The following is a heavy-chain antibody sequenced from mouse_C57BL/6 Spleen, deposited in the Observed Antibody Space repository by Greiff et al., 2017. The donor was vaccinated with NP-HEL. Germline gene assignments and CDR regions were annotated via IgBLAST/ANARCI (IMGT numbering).Heavy chain of an antibody. J-gene: IGHJ4*01. Sequence: EVQLQQSGPELVKPGASVKISCKASGYTFTDYYMNWVKQSHGKSLEWIGDINPNNGGTSYNQKFKGKATLTVDKSSSTAYMELRSLTSEESEVYYGARWGYGNYLFYAMDYWGQGTSVTVSS. V-gene: IGHV1-26*01. CDR3: ARWGYGNYLFYAMDY. CDR2: INPNNGGT. D-gene: IGHD2-10*02. CDR1: GYTFTDYY.